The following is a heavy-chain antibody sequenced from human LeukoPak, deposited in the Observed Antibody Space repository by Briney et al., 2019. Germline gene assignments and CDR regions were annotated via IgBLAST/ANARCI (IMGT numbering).Heavy chain of an antibody. D-gene: IGHD5-24*01. CDR1: GYSFTSYW. CDR3: ARQRDGYNYGRDAFDI. J-gene: IGHJ3*02. CDR2: IYPGDSDT. V-gene: IGHV5-51*01. Sequence: GESLKISCKGSGYSFTSYWIGWVRQMPGKGLEWMGIIYPGDSDTRYSPSFQGQVTISADKSISTAYLQWSSLKASDTAMYYCARQRDGYNYGRDAFDIWGQGTMVTVSS.